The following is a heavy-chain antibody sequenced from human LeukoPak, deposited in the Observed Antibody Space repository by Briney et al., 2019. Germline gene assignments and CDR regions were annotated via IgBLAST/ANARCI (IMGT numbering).Heavy chain of an antibody. CDR1: GGSISSYY. Sequence: PSETLSLTCTVSGGSISSYYWSWIRQPPGKGLEWIGYVFYIGSTNYNPSLKSRVTISVDTSKNQFSLKLYSVTAADTAVYYCARHASATYDNWFDPWGQGTLVTVSS. D-gene: IGHD1-26*01. CDR2: VFYIGST. J-gene: IGHJ5*02. V-gene: IGHV4-59*08. CDR3: ARHASATYDNWFDP.